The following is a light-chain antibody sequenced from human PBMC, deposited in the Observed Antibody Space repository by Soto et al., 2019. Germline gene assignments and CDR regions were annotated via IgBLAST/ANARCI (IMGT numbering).Light chain of an antibody. CDR1: QSVSSSY. V-gene: IGKV3-20*01. CDR2: AAS. Sequence: EIVLTQSPGTLSLSPGERATLSCRASQSVSSSYLAWYQQKPGQAPRLLIYAASRATGIPDRCSGSGSGTDFTLTITRLEPEDCSVYYCQHYGTSAMFGPGTKVDI. CDR3: QHYGTSAM. J-gene: IGKJ3*01.